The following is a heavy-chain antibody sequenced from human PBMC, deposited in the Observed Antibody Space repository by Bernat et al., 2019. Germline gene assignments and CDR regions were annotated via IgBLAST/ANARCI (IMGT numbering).Heavy chain of an antibody. J-gene: IGHJ4*02. Sequence: EVQLVESGGGLVKPGGSLRLSCAASGFTFSTAWMTWVRQAPGEGLEWVGRVKSKTDGGTSDYAAHVKGRFTISRDDSKNTLYLQMNGLKTEDTAVYYCTPEGYMYGYHSMHYWGQGALVTVSS. CDR1: GFTFSTAW. V-gene: IGHV3-15*01. D-gene: IGHD5-18*01. CDR2: VKSKTDGGTS. CDR3: TPEGYMYGYHSMHY.